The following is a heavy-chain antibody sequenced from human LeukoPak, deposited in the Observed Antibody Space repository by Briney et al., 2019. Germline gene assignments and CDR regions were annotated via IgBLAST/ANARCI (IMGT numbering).Heavy chain of an antibody. J-gene: IGHJ4*02. Sequence: RTGGSLRLSCAASGLSFSSYGMNWVRQAPGKGLEWVSYISSSSSTIYYADSVKGRFTISRDNAKNSLYLQMNSLRAEDTAVYYCVWVVDYWGQGTLVTVSS. D-gene: IGHD2-21*01. V-gene: IGHV3-48*04. CDR2: ISSSSSTI. CDR1: GLSFSSYG. CDR3: VWVVDY.